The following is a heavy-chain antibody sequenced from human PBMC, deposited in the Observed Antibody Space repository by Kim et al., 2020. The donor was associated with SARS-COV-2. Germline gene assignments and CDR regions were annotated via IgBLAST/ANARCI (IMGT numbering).Heavy chain of an antibody. V-gene: IGHV4-30-2*05. Sequence: YYHPSLTMRVTISVDTAKTQFSLKLSSVTAAATAVYYCASSEVVPAAIDYWGQGTLVTVSS. D-gene: IGHD2-2*02. CDR3: ASSEVVPAAIDY. J-gene: IGHJ4*02.